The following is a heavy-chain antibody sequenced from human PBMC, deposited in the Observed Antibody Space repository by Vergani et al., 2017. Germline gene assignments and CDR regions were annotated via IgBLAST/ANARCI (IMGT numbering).Heavy chain of an antibody. D-gene: IGHD7-27*01. CDR1: GAPISYCC. J-gene: IGHJ4*02. CDR3: ATGAGPFDT. CDR2: LCPSGST. Sequence: QVQLQESGPGLVKTSETLSLTCSASGAPISYCCWSWLRQPAGKGLEWIGRLCPSGSTNYNHSLKSRVTISIATSKNQFSLKLTPVTAADTAVYYCATGAGPFDTWGQGTLVTVSS. V-gene: IGHV4-4*07.